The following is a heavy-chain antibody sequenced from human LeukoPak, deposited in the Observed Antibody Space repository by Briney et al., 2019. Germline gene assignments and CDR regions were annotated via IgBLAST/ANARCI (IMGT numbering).Heavy chain of an antibody. CDR1: GFIFSSYA. D-gene: IGHD3-9*01. CDR3: ARDIRGYDILTGYYGGYYYYGMDV. Sequence: GGSLRLSCAAPGFIFSSYAMSWVRQAPGKGLEWVSVIYSGGSTYYADSVKGRFTISRDNSKNTLYLQMNSLRAEDTAVYYCARDIRGYDILTGYYGGYYYYGMDVWGQGTTVTVSS. CDR2: IYSGGST. V-gene: IGHV3-53*01. J-gene: IGHJ6*02.